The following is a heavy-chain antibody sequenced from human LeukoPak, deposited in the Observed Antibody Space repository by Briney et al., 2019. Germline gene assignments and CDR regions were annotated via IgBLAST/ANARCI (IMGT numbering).Heavy chain of an antibody. D-gene: IGHD4-17*01. CDR3: ASCTVTTSDYYYYGMDV. CDR1: GFTFSDYY. CDR2: ISSSGSTI. V-gene: IGHV3-11*01. J-gene: IGHJ6*02. Sequence: GGSLRLFCAASGFTFSDYYMSWIRQAPGKGLEWVSYISSSGSTIYYADSVKGRFTISRDNAKNSLYLQMNSLRAEDTAVYYCASCTVTTSDYYYYGMDVWGQGTTVTVSS.